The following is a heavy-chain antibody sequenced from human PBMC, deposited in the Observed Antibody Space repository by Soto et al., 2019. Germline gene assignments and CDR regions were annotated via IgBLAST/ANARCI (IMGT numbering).Heavy chain of an antibody. CDR1: GFTFSHYG. D-gene: IGHD2-15*01. CDR3: AKGSVLGYCTGGSCYGDAFDI. Sequence: QVQLVESGGGVVQPGRSLRLSCAASGFTFSHYGMNWVRKAPGKGLEWVALISYDGSHKHYEDSVKGRFTISRDNSDNTLYLQMSSLTTEDTAVYYCAKGSVLGYCTGGSCYGDAFDIWGQGTMVTVSS. CDR2: ISYDGSHK. V-gene: IGHV3-30*18. J-gene: IGHJ3*02.